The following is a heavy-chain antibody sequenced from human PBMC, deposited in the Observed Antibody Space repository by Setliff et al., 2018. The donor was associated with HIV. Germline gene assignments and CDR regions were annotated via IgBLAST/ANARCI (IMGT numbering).Heavy chain of an antibody. CDR2: INTHTGNT. V-gene: IGHV1-18*01. Sequence: ASVKVSCKASGHNLHNHGITWVRQAPGQGLEWMGWINTHTGNTNSAQRFQGRVTMTTDTSTSTAYMELRSLRSDDTAVYYCARGKTWLRFLDYWGQGTLVTVSS. J-gene: IGHJ4*02. D-gene: IGHD5-12*01. CDR1: GHNLHNHG. CDR3: ARGKTWLRFLDY.